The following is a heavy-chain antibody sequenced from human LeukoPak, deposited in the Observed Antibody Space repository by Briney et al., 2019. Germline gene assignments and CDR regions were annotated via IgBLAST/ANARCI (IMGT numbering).Heavy chain of an antibody. CDR1: GGSISSYY. D-gene: IGHD1-1*01. Sequence: KASETLSLTCTVSGGSISSYYWSRIRQPPGKGLEWIGYIYYSGSTNYNPSLKSRVTISVDTSKNQFSLKLSSVTAADTAVYYCARHKLGPNWTLDYWGQGTLVTVSS. V-gene: IGHV4-59*08. J-gene: IGHJ4*02. CDR3: ARHKLGPNWTLDY. CDR2: IYYSGST.